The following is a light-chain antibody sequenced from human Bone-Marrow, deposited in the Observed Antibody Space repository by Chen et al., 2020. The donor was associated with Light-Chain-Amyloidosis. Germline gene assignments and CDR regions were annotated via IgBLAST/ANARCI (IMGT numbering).Light chain of an antibody. V-gene: IGLV2-18*02. J-gene: IGLJ2*01. CDR2: EVS. CDR1: NSDVGSYNR. CDR3: SSYTTIRTVI. Sequence: QSALTQPPSVSGSPGQSVTISCTGTNSDVGSYNRVSWYRQPPGTAPKLIIYEVSNRPSGVPDRFSGSKSGNTASRTISGLKSEDEADYYCSSYTTIRTVIFGGGTKVTVL.